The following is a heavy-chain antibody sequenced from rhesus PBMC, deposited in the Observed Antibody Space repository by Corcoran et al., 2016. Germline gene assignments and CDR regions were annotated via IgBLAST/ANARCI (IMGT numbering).Heavy chain of an antibody. D-gene: IGHD2-21*01. J-gene: IGHJ4*01. Sequence: QVQLVQSGAEVKKPGTSVKLSCKASGYTFTSYYINWVRQAPGQGLEWMGWINPSNGNTGYTQKFQGRVTMTRDTSTNTAYMELNSLRSEDTAVYYGARDGFTPGSDFDYWGQGVLVTVSS. CDR2: INPSNGNT. CDR3: ARDGFTPGSDFDY. V-gene: IGHV1-200*01. CDR1: GYTFTSYY.